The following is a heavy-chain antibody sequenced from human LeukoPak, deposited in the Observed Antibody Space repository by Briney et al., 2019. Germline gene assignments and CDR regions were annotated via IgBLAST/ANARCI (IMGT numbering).Heavy chain of an antibody. CDR2: INSDGSST. Sequence: PGGSLRLSCAASGFTFSSYWMHWVRQAPGKGLVWVSRINSDGSSTSYADSVKGRFTISRDNAKNTLYLQMNSLRAEDTAVYCCVRDGVAVGPLHEWGEGTLVTVSS. D-gene: IGHD6-19*01. V-gene: IGHV3-74*01. CDR3: VRDGVAVGPLHE. J-gene: IGHJ4*02. CDR1: GFTFSSYW.